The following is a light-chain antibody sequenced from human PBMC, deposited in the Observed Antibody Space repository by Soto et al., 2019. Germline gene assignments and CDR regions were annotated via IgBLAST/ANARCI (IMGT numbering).Light chain of an antibody. Sequence: LTQSPSFLSASVGDRVTITCRASQGISSYLAWYQQRPGQAPRLLIYDASRRATGIPARFSGSGSGADFTLTISSLEPEDFAVYYCQQRSSWPITFGQGTRLEIK. V-gene: IGKV3-11*01. J-gene: IGKJ5*01. CDR2: DAS. CDR3: QQRSSWPIT. CDR1: QGISSY.